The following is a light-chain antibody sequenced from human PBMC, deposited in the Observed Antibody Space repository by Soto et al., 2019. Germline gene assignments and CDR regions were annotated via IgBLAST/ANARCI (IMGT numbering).Light chain of an antibody. CDR2: KAS. CDR3: QHYNSYSEA. Sequence: DIHMTQSPSTLSGSVGDRVTITCRASQTISSWLAWYQQKPGKAPKLLIYKASTLKSGVPSRFSGSGSGTEFTITISSMQPDDFSTYYCQHYNSYSEACGQGTKVELK. J-gene: IGKJ1*01. V-gene: IGKV1-5*03. CDR1: QTISSW.